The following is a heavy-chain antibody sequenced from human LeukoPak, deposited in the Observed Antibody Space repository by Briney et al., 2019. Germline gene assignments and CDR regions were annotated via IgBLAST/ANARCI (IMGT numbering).Heavy chain of an antibody. CDR3: ARASLLGYCSSTSCYQFDY. CDR2: ISGSGGST. V-gene: IGHV3-23*01. Sequence: GGSLRLSCAASGFTFSSYAMSWVRQAPGKGLEWVSAISGSGGSTYYADPVKGRFTISRDNSKNTLYLQMNSLRAEDTAVYYCARASLLGYCSSTSCYQFDYWGQGTLVTVSS. CDR1: GFTFSSYA. D-gene: IGHD2-2*01. J-gene: IGHJ4*02.